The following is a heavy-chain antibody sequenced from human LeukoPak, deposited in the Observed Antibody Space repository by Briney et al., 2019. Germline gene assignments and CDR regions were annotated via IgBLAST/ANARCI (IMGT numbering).Heavy chain of an antibody. CDR1: SGSISIYY. D-gene: IGHD3-3*01. Sequence: SETLSLTCTVSSGSISIYYWSWIRQPPGKGLEWIGYIYYSGSTNYNPSLKSRVNISVEPSKNQLSLKLSSVTAADTAVYYCARAPRTFWSGYFGMDVWGQGTTVTVSS. CDR3: ARAPRTFWSGYFGMDV. V-gene: IGHV4-59*01. J-gene: IGHJ6*02. CDR2: IYYSGST.